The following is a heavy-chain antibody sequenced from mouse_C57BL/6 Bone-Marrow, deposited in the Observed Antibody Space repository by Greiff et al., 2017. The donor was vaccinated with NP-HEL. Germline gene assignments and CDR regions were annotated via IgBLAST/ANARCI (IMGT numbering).Heavy chain of an antibody. V-gene: IGHV5-4*01. CDR1: GFTFSSYA. CDR3: ARDPRLPHFDY. Sequence: EVKLVESGGGLVKPGGSLKLSCAASGFTFSSYAMSWVRQTPEKRLEWVATISDGGSYTYYPDNVKGRFTISRDNAKNNLYLQMSHLKSEDTAMYYCARDPRLPHFDYGGQGTTLTVSS. J-gene: IGHJ2*01. CDR2: ISDGGSYT. D-gene: IGHD2-2*01.